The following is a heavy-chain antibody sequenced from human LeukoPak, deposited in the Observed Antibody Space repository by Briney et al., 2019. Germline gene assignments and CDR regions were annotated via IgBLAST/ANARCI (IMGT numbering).Heavy chain of an antibody. CDR1: GYTFTNYG. Sequence: ASVKVSFKASGYTFTNYGISWVRQAPGQGLEWMGWISAYNGNTNYAQKLQGRVTMTTDTSTSTAYMELRSLRSDDTAVYYCARDPGYSSGWYPDYWGQGTLVTVSS. D-gene: IGHD6-19*01. CDR3: ARDPGYSSGWYPDY. J-gene: IGHJ4*02. CDR2: ISAYNGNT. V-gene: IGHV1-18*01.